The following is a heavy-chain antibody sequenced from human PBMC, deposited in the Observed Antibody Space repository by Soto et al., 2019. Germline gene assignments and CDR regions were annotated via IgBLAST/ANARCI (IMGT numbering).Heavy chain of an antibody. D-gene: IGHD6-13*01. CDR2: ISGNGFSR. CDR1: RFTFSNFA. V-gene: IGHV3-23*01. Sequence: PGGSLRLSCAASRFTFSNFAMSWVRQAPGKGLQWVSGISGNGFSRYYADSVKGRFTISRDDSKSTLYLQMNSLRAEDTAVYYCAKEGNYSSSWHGGLDPWGQGTLVSVSS. CDR3: AKEGNYSSSWHGGLDP. J-gene: IGHJ5*02.